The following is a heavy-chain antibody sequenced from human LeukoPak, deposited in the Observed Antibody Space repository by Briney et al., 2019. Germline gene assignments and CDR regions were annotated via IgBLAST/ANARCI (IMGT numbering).Heavy chain of an antibody. CDR1: AYPFASYG. CDR2: ISAYNGNT. Sequence: ASVKVSCKASAYPFASYGINWVRQAPGQGLEWMGWISAYNGNTNYTQKLQGRVTMTTDTSTSTAYMELRSLRSDDTAVYYCASSLRTISSTSLLYAFDYWGQGTLVTVSS. J-gene: IGHJ4*02. V-gene: IGHV1-18*01. CDR3: ASSLRTISSTSLLYAFDY. D-gene: IGHD2-2*02.